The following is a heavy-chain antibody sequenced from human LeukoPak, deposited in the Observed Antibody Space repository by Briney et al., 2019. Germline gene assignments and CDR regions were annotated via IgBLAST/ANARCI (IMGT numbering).Heavy chain of an antibody. CDR2: IYYTGNT. CDR1: GGSISSYY. D-gene: IGHD6-6*01. Sequence: SETLSLTCTVSGGSISSYYWSWIRQPPGKGLEWIGYIYYTGNTNYNPSLKSRITISVDTSKDQFSLKLSSVTAADTAFYYCARSASSSSRSAFDIWGQGTMVAVSS. V-gene: IGHV4-59*01. CDR3: ARSASSSSRSAFDI. J-gene: IGHJ3*02.